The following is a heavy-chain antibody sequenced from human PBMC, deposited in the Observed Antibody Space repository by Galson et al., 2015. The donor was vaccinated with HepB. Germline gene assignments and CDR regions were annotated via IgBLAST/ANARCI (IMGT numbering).Heavy chain of an antibody. CDR1: GFTFSSYA. CDR2: ISGSGGST. V-gene: IGHV3-23*01. J-gene: IGHJ4*02. CDR3: ATSCSSTSCLHFDY. Sequence: SLRLSCAASGFTFSSYAMSWVRQAPGKGLEWVSAISGSGGSTYYADSVKGRFTISRDNSKNTLYLQMNSLRAEDTAVYYCATSCSSTSCLHFDYWGQGTLVTVSS. D-gene: IGHD2-2*01.